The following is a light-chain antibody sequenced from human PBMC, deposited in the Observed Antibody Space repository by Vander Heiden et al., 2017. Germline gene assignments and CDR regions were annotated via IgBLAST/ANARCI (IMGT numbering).Light chain of an antibody. CDR1: SSNIGSHT. Sequence: QSVLTQPPSASGTPGQRVTISCSGGSSNIGSHTVNWYQQLPGTAPKLLIFINNQRPSGVPDRFSGSRSDTSASLAISGLQSEDEADYYCAAWDDTLNGPVFGGGTKLTVL. CDR3: AAWDDTLNGPV. CDR2: INN. V-gene: IGLV1-44*01. J-gene: IGLJ2*01.